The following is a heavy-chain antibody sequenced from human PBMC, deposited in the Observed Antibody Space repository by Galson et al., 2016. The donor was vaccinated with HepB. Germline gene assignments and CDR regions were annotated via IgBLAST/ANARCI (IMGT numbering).Heavy chain of an antibody. CDR1: GFTFSSYA. V-gene: IGHV4-59*01. CDR3: ARARYSSGLYNWFDP. CDR2: IYYSGST. J-gene: IGHJ5*02. Sequence: LRLSCAASGFTFSSYAMSWVRQPPGKGLEWIGYIYYSGSTYYNPSLKSRVTISVDTSKNQFSLKLSSVTAADTAVYYCARARYSSGLYNWFDPWGQGTLVTVSS. D-gene: IGHD6-19*01.